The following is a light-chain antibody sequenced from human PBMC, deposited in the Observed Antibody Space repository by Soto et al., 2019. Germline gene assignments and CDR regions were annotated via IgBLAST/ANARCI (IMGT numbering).Light chain of an antibody. CDR3: QQSYTTPRT. CDR1: QTITSF. CDR2: AAS. V-gene: IGKV1-39*01. Sequence: DIQMTQSPSSLPASVGDRITISCRASQTITSFLNWYQHKPGKAPKLLIYAASSLQSGVPSRFSGSGFGTDFTLTISSLQPEDFTTYYCQQSYTTPRTFGPG. J-gene: IGKJ3*01.